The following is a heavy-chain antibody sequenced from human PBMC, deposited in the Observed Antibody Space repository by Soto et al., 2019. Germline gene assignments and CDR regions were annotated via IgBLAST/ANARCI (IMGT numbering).Heavy chain of an antibody. J-gene: IGHJ3*01. CDR3: AKDGGEFFNEFEP. CDR1: GFTFSDSA. D-gene: IGHD2-15*01. CDR2: LKAGPE. Sequence: EVQLLESGGTLVETGGSLRLSCTASGFTFSDSAMHWVRQAPGKGLEWVSSLKAGPEHHADSVTGRFTISRDNSRNTLYLQMNNLRADETAVYYCAKDGGEFFNEFEPGGQRTMVTVSS. V-gene: IGHV3-23*01.